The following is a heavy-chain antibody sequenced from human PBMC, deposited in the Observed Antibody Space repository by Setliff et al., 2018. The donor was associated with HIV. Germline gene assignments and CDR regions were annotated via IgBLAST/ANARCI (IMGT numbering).Heavy chain of an antibody. CDR2: IYYSGST. D-gene: IGHD4-17*01. CDR3: ARYDYGDFDY. J-gene: IGHJ4*02. CDR1: GGSIRSYY. Sequence: PSETLSLTCTVSGGSIRSYYWAWIRQPPGKGLKWIGTIYYSGSTDYNPSLKSRVTISVDTSKNQFSLNLSSVTAADTAVYYCARYDYGDFDYWGQGTPVTVSS. V-gene: IGHV4-39*07.